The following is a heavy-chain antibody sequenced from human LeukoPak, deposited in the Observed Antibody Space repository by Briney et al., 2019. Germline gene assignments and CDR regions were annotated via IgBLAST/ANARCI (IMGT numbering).Heavy chain of an antibody. CDR3: TRHGRTTGSFDY. CDR1: GFTFSGSA. CDR2: IRSKANSYAT. J-gene: IGHJ4*02. D-gene: IGHD4-11*01. V-gene: IGHV3-73*01. Sequence: GGSLRLSCAASGFTFSGSAMHWVRQASGKGLEWVGRIRSKANSYATAYAASVKGRFTISRDDSKNTAYLQMNSLKTEDTAVYYCTRHGRTTGSFDYWGQGTLVTVSS.